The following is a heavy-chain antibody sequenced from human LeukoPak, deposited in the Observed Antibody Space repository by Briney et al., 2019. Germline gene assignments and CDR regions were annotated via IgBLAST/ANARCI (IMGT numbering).Heavy chain of an antibody. CDR1: GFTFSSYG. V-gene: IGHV3-30*03. D-gene: IGHD5-18*01. Sequence: GGSLRLSCAASGFTFSSYGMHWVRHAPGRGLEWVAVISYGGSNKYYADSVKGRFTISRDNSKNTLYLQMNSLRAEDTAVYYCGGDTAIGIDYWGQGTLVTVSS. J-gene: IGHJ4*02. CDR3: GGDTAIGIDY. CDR2: ISYGGSNK.